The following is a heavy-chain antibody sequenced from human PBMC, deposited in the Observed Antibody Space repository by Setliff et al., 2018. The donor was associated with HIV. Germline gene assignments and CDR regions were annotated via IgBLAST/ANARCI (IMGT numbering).Heavy chain of an antibody. D-gene: IGHD6-19*01. V-gene: IGHV3-11*04. CDR2: ISSSSSTI. Sequence: GGSLRLSCSVSGFSFSDNYMGWIRLAPGKGLEWVSYISSSSSTIYYADSVKGRFTISRDNAKNSLYLQMNSLRAEDTAVYYCAREGQEEWLAPSMYNWFDPWGQGTLVTVSS. J-gene: IGHJ5*02. CDR3: AREGQEEWLAPSMYNWFDP. CDR1: GFSFSDNY.